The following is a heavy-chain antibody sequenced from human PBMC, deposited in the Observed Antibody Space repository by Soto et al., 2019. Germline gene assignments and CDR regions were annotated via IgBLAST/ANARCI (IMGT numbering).Heavy chain of an antibody. CDR2: IYYSGST. Sequence: PSETLSLTCTVSGGSISSYYWSWIRQPPGKGLEWIGYIYYSGSTNYNPSLKSRVTISVDTSKNQFSLKLSSVTAADTAVYYCAREATTVSCNYYYYKDVWGKGTTVTVSS. D-gene: IGHD4-4*01. CDR3: AREATTVSCNYYYYKDV. CDR1: GGSISSYY. V-gene: IGHV4-59*01. J-gene: IGHJ6*03.